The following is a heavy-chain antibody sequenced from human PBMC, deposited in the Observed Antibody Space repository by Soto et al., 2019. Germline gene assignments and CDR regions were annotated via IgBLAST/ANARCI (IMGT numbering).Heavy chain of an antibody. V-gene: IGHV3-23*01. CDR3: AKIGMVQLWQFDY. D-gene: IGHD5-18*01. CDR1: GFTCSSYA. Sequence: GGSLRLSCAASGFTCSSYAMSWVRQSPGKGLEWVSAISGSGGSTYYADSVKGRFTISRDNSKNTLYLQMNSLRAEDTAVYYCAKIGMVQLWQFDYWGQGTLVTVSS. J-gene: IGHJ4*02. CDR2: ISGSGGST.